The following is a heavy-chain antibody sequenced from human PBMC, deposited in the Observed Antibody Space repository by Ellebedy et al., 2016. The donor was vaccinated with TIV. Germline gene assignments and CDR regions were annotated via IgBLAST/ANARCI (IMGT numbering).Heavy chain of an antibody. Sequence: MPSETLSLTCAVDGGSLSGFSWSWIRQSPGKGLEWIGEINLSGGTHYNPSLQSRVTISFDTSKNQFSLNLHFVTAADTAVYYCARRQEMRGRVGFRRRCDYYCLDVWGQGTTVTLSS. CDR3: ARRQEMRGRVGFRRRCDYYCLDV. J-gene: IGHJ6*02. D-gene: IGHD1-26*01. V-gene: IGHV4-34*01. CDR1: GGSLSGFS. CDR2: INLSGGT.